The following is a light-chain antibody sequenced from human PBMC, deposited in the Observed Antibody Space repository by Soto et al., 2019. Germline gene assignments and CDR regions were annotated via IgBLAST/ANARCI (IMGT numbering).Light chain of an antibody. V-gene: IGKV1-5*01. CDR2: DAS. CDR1: QNINRW. J-gene: IGKJ2*01. CDR3: QQYNSF. Sequence: DMQMTQSPSTLSASVGDRVTITCRASQNINRWLAWYQQRPGKAPKLLMYDASTLESGVPSRFSGSGSGTEFTITISSLQPDDSATDYCQQYNSFFGQGTKLEIK.